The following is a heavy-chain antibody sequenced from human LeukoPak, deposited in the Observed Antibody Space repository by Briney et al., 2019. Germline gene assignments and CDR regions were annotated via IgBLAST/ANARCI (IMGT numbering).Heavy chain of an antibody. J-gene: IGHJ4*02. CDR3: ARHYGP. CDR1: GGSLSSGGYS. D-gene: IGHD3-16*01. CDR2: IYQTGST. V-gene: IGHV4-30-2*01. Sequence: PSETLSLTCAVSGGSLSSGGYSWSWIRQPPGKGLEWIGYIYQTGSTYYNPSLKSRVTISVDRSKNQFSLELTSVTATDTAVHYCARHYGPWGQGTLVTVSS.